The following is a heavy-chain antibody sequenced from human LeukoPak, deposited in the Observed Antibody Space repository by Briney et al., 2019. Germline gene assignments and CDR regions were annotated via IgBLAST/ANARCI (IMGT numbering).Heavy chain of an antibody. CDR3: ARDLGYSSGWTYWYFDL. Sequence: SETLSLTCTVSGGSISSTTYYWGWIRQPPGKGLEWIGTVYYSGSTYYNPSLKSRVTISVDTSKNQFSLKLSSVTAADTAVYYCARDLGYSSGWTYWYFDLWGRGTLVTVSS. D-gene: IGHD6-19*01. V-gene: IGHV4-39*02. CDR1: GGSISSTTYY. J-gene: IGHJ2*01. CDR2: VYYSGST.